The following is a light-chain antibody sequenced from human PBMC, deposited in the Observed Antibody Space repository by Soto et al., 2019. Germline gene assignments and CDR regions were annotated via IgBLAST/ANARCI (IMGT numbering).Light chain of an antibody. CDR2: AAS. CDR1: QSISSY. V-gene: IGKV1-39*01. J-gene: IGKJ2*01. CDR3: QQSYSTPPMYT. Sequence: DIQMTQSPSSLSASVGDRVTITCRASQSISSYLNWYQQKPAKAPKLLIYAASSLQSGVPSRFSGSGSGTDFTLTISSLQPADFATYSGQQSYSTPPMYTFGQGTKLDIK.